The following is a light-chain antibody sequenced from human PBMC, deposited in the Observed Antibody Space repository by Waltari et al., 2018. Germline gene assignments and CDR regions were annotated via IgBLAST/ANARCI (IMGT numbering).Light chain of an antibody. CDR2: TAS. J-gene: IGKJ2*01. Sequence: DIQMTQSPSSLSASVGDRVVITRRASQTISHYLNWYQHKPGSAPNLLIYTASTLQHGVPSRFSGSGFGTDFTLIINDLQPEDFATYYCQQSYNAPYTFGQGTTLEI. CDR1: QTISHY. CDR3: QQSYNAPYT. V-gene: IGKV1-39*01.